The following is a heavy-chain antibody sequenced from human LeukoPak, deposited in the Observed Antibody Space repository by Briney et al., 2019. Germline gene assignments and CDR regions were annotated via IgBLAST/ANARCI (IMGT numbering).Heavy chain of an antibody. CDR3: ARDLYNSASK. D-gene: IGHD6-25*01. V-gene: IGHV3-7*03. CDR1: GSTFSSSW. CDR2: IKQDGGEK. Sequence: GGSLRLSCAASGSTFSSSWMTWVRKTPGKGLEWVANIKQDGGEKYYVDSVKGRFTISRDNAKNSLYLQMNSLRAEDTAVYYCARDLYNSASKWGQGTLVTVSS. J-gene: IGHJ4*02.